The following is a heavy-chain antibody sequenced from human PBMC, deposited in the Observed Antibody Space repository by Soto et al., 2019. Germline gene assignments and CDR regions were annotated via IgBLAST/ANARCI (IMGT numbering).Heavy chain of an antibody. J-gene: IGHJ6*02. V-gene: IGHV3-7*01. CDR1: GFTFSSYW. Sequence: PGGSLRLSCAASGFTFSSYWMSWVRQAPGKGLEWVANIKQDGSEKYYVDSVKGRFTISRDNAKNSLYLQMNSLRAEDTAVYYCARVQYYDFWSGYLNSRSLYYYGMDVWGQGTTVTVSS. CDR3: ARVQYYDFWSGYLNSRSLYYYGMDV. D-gene: IGHD3-3*01. CDR2: IKQDGSEK.